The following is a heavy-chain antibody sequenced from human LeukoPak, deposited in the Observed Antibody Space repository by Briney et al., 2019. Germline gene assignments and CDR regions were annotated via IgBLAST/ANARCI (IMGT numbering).Heavy chain of an antibody. Sequence: PSETLSLTCTVSGGSISSYYWNWVRQPAEKGLEWIGRSYTTGITNYNPSLKSRVTMSVDTSKNQFSLKLSSVTAADTAVYYCARALGSACYHIDYWGQGSLVTVSS. CDR3: ARALGSACYHIDY. D-gene: IGHD3-22*01. V-gene: IGHV4-4*07. J-gene: IGHJ4*02. CDR1: GGSISSYY. CDR2: SYTTGIT.